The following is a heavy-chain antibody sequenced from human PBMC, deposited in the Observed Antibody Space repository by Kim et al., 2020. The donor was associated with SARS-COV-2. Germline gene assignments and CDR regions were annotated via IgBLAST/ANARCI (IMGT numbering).Heavy chain of an antibody. Sequence: SETLSLTCTVSGASISSGGYYWSWIRQHPGKGLEWIGYIYYTGSTYYNPSLKSRVIISVDTSRNQFSLKLSSVTAADTAVYYCASHCSGGSCYQYYFDYWGQGTLVTVDS. CDR2: IYYTGST. CDR1: GASISSGGYY. J-gene: IGHJ4*02. CDR3: ASHCSGGSCYQYYFDY. V-gene: IGHV4-31*03. D-gene: IGHD2-15*01.